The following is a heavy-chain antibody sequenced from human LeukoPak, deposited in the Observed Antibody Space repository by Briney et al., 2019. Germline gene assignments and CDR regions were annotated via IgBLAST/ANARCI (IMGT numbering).Heavy chain of an antibody. V-gene: IGHV4-59*01. CDR2: IYYSGST. Sequence: SETLSLTCTVSGGSISSYYWSWIRQPPGKGLEWIGYIYYSGSTNYNPSLKSRVTISVDTSKNQFSLKLSSVTAADTAVYYCAGDLGRTSRGYSYALGYWGQGTLVTVSS. D-gene: IGHD5-18*01. CDR1: GGSISSYY. CDR3: AGDLGRTSRGYSYALGY. J-gene: IGHJ4*02.